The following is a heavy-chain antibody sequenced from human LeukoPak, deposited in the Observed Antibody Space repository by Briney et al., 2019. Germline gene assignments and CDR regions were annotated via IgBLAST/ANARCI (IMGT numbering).Heavy chain of an antibody. CDR1: GFTVNNKY. Sequence: PGGSLRLSCAASGFTVNNKYMTWVRQAPGKGLEWVSLIYNDGRTYYADSVKGRCTISRDNLKNVLYLQMNSLKVEDTALYYCAKGSGASGSSDYYYYMNVWGKGTTVTISS. CDR2: IYNDGRT. D-gene: IGHD3-10*01. V-gene: IGHV3-53*01. CDR3: AKGSGASGSSDYYYYMNV. J-gene: IGHJ6*03.